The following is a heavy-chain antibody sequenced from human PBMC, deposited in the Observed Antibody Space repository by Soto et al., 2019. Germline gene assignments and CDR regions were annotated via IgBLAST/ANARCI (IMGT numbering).Heavy chain of an antibody. CDR2: ISSSSSYI. D-gene: IGHD1-1*01. J-gene: IGHJ4*02. CDR1: GFTFSSYS. Sequence: EVQLVESGGGLVKPGGSLRLSCAASGFTFSSYSMNWVRQAPGKGLEWVSSISSSSSYIYYADSVKGRFTISRDNAKNSLYLQMNSLRAEETAVYYCARAQRGYNPDYWGQGTLVTVSS. V-gene: IGHV3-21*01. CDR3: ARAQRGYNPDY.